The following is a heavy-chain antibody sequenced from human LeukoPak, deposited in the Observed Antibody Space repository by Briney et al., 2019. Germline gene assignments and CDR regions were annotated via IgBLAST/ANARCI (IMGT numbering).Heavy chain of an antibody. V-gene: IGHV4-39*01. J-gene: IGHJ4*02. CDR2: IYYSGST. CDR3: ARRSGVAVAGAFDY. Sequence: PSETLSLTCTVSGDSISTSNYYWGWIRQPPGKGLEWIGTIYYSGSTYYNPSLKTRVTISIDTSKKQFSLKLSSVTAADTAVYYCARRSGVAVAGAFDYWGQGTLVTVSS. D-gene: IGHD6-19*01. CDR1: GDSISTSNYY.